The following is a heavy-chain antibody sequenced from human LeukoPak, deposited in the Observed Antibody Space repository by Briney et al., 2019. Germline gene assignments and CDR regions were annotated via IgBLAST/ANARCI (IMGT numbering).Heavy chain of an antibody. CDR3: ARRYYDSSGYYYVLDV. V-gene: IGHV4-59*08. Sequence: SETLSLSCTVSGGSLINSYWSWIRQPPGKGLEWIGYISFGGSPNYSPSLKSRVTMSVDTSKNQFSLKLSSVTAADTAVYYCARRYYDSSGYYYVLDVWGQGTTVTVSS. CDR2: ISFGGSP. CDR1: GGSLINSY. D-gene: IGHD3-22*01. J-gene: IGHJ6*02.